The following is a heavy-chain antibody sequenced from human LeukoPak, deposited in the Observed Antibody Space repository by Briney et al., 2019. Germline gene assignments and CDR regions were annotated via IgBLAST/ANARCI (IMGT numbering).Heavy chain of an antibody. V-gene: IGHV5-10-1*01. CDR1: GYSFPSYW. Sequence: GESLKISCKGSGYSFPSYWITWVRRMPRKGLEWMGRIDASDSYTNYSPSFQGHVTISADKSISTAYLQWSSLKASDIAMYYCARVAVAGGTYYFDYWGQGTLVTVSS. J-gene: IGHJ4*02. CDR3: ARVAVAGGTYYFDY. CDR2: IDASDSYT. D-gene: IGHD6-19*01.